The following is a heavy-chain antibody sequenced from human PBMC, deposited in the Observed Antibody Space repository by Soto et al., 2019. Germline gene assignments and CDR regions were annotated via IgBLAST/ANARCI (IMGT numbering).Heavy chain of an antibody. Sequence: EVQLLDSGGGLVQPGGSLRLSCAASGFAFSNYAMSWVRQAPGKGPQWVSSITGSGGTTYYEDSVKGRFTMSRDNSKKTLYLQMNSLRAEDTAVYYCAKDRPNFYGSGYYYKAGGDYWGQGTLVTVSS. D-gene: IGHD3-10*01. V-gene: IGHV3-23*01. CDR1: GFAFSNYA. CDR3: AKDRPNFYGSGYYYKAGGDY. J-gene: IGHJ4*02. CDR2: ITGSGGTT.